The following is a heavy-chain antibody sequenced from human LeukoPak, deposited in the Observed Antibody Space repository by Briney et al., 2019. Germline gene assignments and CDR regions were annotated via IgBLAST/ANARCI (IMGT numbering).Heavy chain of an antibody. CDR3: ARDSGDGSGTYYPYGMDV. J-gene: IGHJ6*02. CDR2: TSRSSIYI. Sequence: GGSLRLSCAASGFTFSSYNMNWVRQAAGKGLEWVSSTSRSSIYIYYADSVKGRFTISRDNAENSLSLQTNSLRAEDTAVYYCARDSGDGSGTYYPYGMDVWGQGTTVTVSS. D-gene: IGHD3-10*01. CDR1: GFTFSSYN. V-gene: IGHV3-21*01.